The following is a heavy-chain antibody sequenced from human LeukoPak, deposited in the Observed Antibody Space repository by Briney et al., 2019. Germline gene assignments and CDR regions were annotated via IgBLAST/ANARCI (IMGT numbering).Heavy chain of an antibody. V-gene: IGHV3-21*01. D-gene: IGHD3-22*01. J-gene: IGHJ3*02. CDR2: VSSSSSYI. CDR3: ARGGYYDSSGDAFDI. Sequence: TGGSLRLSCAASGFSISPHGMDWVRQAPGKGLEWVASVSSSSSYIHYADSVKGRFTISRDNAKNSLYLQMNSLRAEDTAVYYCARGGYYDSSGDAFDIWGQGTMVTVSS. CDR1: GFSISPHG.